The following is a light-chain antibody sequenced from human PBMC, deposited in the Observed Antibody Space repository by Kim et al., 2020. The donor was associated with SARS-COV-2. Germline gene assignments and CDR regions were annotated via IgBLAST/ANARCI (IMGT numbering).Light chain of an antibody. CDR2: TDD. Sequence: GQRVTISSSGSSSNIGSNTVNWYQQFPGTAPQLLIDTDDRRPSGVSDRVSCSKSGTSASLAISALRSEDEADYYCATWDDSLDVWMFGGGTKLTVL. J-gene: IGLJ3*02. CDR3: ATWDDSLDVWM. CDR1: SSNIGSNT. V-gene: IGLV1-44*01.